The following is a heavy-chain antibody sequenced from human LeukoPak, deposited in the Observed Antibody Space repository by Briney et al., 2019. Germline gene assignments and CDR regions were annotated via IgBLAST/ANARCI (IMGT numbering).Heavy chain of an antibody. CDR3: ARVSWFSYYYYMDV. D-gene: IGHD6-13*01. J-gene: IGHJ6*03. Sequence: PSETLSLTCTVSGGSITSNSYYWGWIRQPPGKGLEWLGYIYYSGSTNYNPSLKSRVTISVDTSKNQFSLKLSSVTAADTAVYYCARVSWFSYYYYMDVWGKGTTVTVSS. CDR1: GGSITSNSYY. CDR2: IYYSGST. V-gene: IGHV4-61*05.